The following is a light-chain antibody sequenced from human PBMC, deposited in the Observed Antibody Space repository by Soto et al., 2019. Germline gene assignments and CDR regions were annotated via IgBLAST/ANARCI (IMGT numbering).Light chain of an antibody. Sequence: EILLTQSPGTLSLSPGERATLSCRASQSVSSSYLAWYQQKPGQAPRLLIYGASTRATGIPDRFSGSGSGTDFTLTISRLEPEDFAVYYCQQYGNLYTFGQGTKVDSK. CDR1: QSVSSSY. CDR3: QQYGNLYT. V-gene: IGKV3-20*01. J-gene: IGKJ2*01. CDR2: GAS.